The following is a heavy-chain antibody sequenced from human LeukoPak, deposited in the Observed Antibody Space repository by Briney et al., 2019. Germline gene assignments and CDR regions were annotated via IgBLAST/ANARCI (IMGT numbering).Heavy chain of an antibody. J-gene: IGHJ3*02. CDR3: ARGIRRYGGNSRAFDI. CDR1: GGSISSYY. Sequence: SETLSLTCTVSGGSISSYYWSWIRQPPGKGLEWIGYIYYSGSTNYNPSLKSRVTILVDTSKNQFSLKLSSVTAADTAVYYCARGIRRYGGNSRAFDIWGQGTMVTVSS. CDR2: IYYSGST. V-gene: IGHV4-59*01. D-gene: IGHD4-23*01.